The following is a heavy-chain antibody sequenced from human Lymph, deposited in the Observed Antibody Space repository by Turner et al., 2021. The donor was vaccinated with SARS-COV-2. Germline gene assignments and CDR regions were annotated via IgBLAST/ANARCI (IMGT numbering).Heavy chain of an antibody. V-gene: IGHV4-59*07. Sequence: QVQLKESGPGLVQPSDTLSLNCPVSGASISNYYWSWIRQPTGKGLEWIGYIYYSVSTTYNPSLKSRYTISVDTSKNQFSLKLSSVTAADTAVYYCARGFDYWGQGTLVTVSS. CDR2: IYYSVST. J-gene: IGHJ4*02. CDR1: GASISNYY. CDR3: ARGFDY.